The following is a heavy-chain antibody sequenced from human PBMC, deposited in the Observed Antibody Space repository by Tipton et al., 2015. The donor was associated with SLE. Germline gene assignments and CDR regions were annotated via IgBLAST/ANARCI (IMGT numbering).Heavy chain of an antibody. CDR1: GGSISSYY. Sequence: LRLSCTVSGGSISSYYWSWIRQPPGKGLEWIGYIYYSGSNNYNPSLKSRVTISVDTSKNQFSLKLSSVTAADTAVYYCARVSSSWGFDYWDQGPLVTVSS. CDR2: IYYSGSN. CDR3: ARVSSSWGFDY. V-gene: IGHV4-59*01. D-gene: IGHD6-13*01. J-gene: IGHJ4*02.